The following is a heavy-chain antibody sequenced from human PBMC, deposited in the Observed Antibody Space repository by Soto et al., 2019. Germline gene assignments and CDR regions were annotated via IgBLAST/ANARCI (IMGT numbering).Heavy chain of an antibody. CDR3: ASLDYNNYGGSDN. Sequence: PSDTLSLTCTVSGGSISNNNYYWTWIRQPPGTGLEWIGYIYYTGSTYYNQSLESRVTMSVDTSKNQFSLKLSSVTAADTAVYYCASLDYNNYGGSDNWGQGTLVTVPQ. D-gene: IGHD4-4*01. V-gene: IGHV4-30-4*02. CDR1: GGSISNNNYY. CDR2: IYYTGST. J-gene: IGHJ4*02.